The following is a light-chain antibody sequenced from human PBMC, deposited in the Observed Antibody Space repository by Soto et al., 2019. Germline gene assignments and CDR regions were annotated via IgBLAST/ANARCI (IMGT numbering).Light chain of an antibody. CDR3: QQRSNWPPEIT. CDR2: DAS. Sequence: EIVLTQSPATLSLSPGERVTLSCRASQSVSSYLAWYQQRPGQAPRLLIYDASNRATGVPARFSGSGSGTDFTLTVSSLEPEDFALYYCQQRSNWPPEITFGQGTRLEIK. V-gene: IGKV3-11*01. CDR1: QSVSSY. J-gene: IGKJ5*01.